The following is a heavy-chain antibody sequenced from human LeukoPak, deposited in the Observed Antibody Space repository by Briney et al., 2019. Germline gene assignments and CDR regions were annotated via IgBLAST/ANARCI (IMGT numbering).Heavy chain of an antibody. Sequence: SETLSLTCRVSGASISGYYWSWIRQPPGKGLEWIGHMYYSGGTTYNPSLKSRVSISLDTSKKHFSLKLSSVTAADTAVYYCAGTGLFFDYWSQGTLVAVSS. CDR3: AGTGLFFDY. J-gene: IGHJ4*02. CDR2: MYYSGGT. V-gene: IGHV4-59*01. CDR1: GASISGYY. D-gene: IGHD7-27*01.